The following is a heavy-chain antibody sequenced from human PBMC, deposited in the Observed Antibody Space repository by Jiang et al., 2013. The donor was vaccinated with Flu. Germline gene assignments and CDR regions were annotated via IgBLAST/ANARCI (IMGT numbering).Heavy chain of an antibody. CDR3: ASAQQLEWWFDY. CDR1: GGSISSYY. D-gene: IGHD6-13*01. Sequence: TVSGGSISSYYWSWIRQPPGKGLEWIGYIYYSGSTNYNPSLKSRVTISVDTSKNQFSLKLSSVTAADTAVYYCASAQQLEWWFDYWGQGTLVTVSS. CDR2: IYYSGST. V-gene: IGHV4-59*01. J-gene: IGHJ4*02.